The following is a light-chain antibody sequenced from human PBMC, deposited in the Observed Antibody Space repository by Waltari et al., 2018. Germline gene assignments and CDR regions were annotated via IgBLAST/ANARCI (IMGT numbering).Light chain of an antibody. Sequence: QPTLTQPPPAPGPPGQSVPTPYTRPSTDVGAYNHAPSYQQHPGKAPKLMIYEVTKRHSGVPDRFSGSKSGNTASLTVSGLQAEDEADYYCNSYAGSNNNVFGTGTKVTVL. CDR2: EVT. J-gene: IGLJ1*01. CDR3: NSYAGSNNNV. V-gene: IGLV2-8*01. CDR1: STDVGAYNH.